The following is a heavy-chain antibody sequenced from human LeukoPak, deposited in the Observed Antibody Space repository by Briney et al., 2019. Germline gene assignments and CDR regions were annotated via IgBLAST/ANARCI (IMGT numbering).Heavy chain of an antibody. J-gene: IGHJ6*03. V-gene: IGHV4-34*01. CDR1: GGSFSGYY. CDR2: INHSGST. D-gene: IGHD3-3*01. Sequence: SETLSLTCAVYGGSFSGYYWSWIRQPPGKGLEWIREINHSGSTNYNPSLKSRVTISVDTSKNQFSLKLSSVTAADTAVYYCARGRSGYDYYYYYYMDVWGKGTTVTVSS. CDR3: ARGRSGYDYYYYYYMDV.